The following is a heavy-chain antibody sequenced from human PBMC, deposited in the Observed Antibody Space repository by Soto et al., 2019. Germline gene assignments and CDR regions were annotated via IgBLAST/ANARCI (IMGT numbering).Heavy chain of an antibody. V-gene: IGHV4-59*08. CDR1: GGSISSSY. CDR2: IHYSGST. CDR3: ARHSTGLDV. D-gene: IGHD3-9*01. Sequence: QVQLQESGPGLVKPSETLSLTCTVSGGSISSSYWSWIRQPPGKGLEWVGYIHYSGSTDYNPSLKRRITISLDTSKNQFSLKLTSVTAADTAVYNCARHSTGLDVWGKGTTVTVSS. J-gene: IGHJ6*04.